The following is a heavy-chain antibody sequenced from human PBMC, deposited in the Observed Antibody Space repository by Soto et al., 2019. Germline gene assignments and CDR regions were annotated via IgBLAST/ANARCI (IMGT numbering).Heavy chain of an antibody. D-gene: IGHD3-10*01. Sequence: GESLKISCKGSGYSFTSYWISWVRQMPGKGLEWMGRIDPSDSYTNYSPSFQGHVTISADKSISTAYLQWSSLKASDTAMYYCGRHGGGGGYYYYGMDVWGQGTTVTVSS. CDR2: IDPSDSYT. J-gene: IGHJ6*02. CDR1: GYSFTSYW. CDR3: GRHGGGGGYYYYGMDV. V-gene: IGHV5-10-1*01.